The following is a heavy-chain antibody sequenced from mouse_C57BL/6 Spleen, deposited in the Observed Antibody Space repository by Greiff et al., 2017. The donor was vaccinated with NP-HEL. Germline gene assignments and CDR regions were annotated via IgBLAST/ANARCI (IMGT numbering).Heavy chain of an antibody. CDR3: ARNSYYDPHYAMDY. CDR2: IWTGGGT. V-gene: IGHV2-9-1*01. CDR1: GFSLTSYA. Sequence: VKLMESGPGLVAPSQSLSITCTVSGFSLTSYAISWVRQPPGKGLEWLGVIWTGGGTNYNSALKSRLSISKDNSKSQVFLKMNSLQTDDTARYYCARNSYYDPHYAMDYWGQGTSVTVSS. J-gene: IGHJ4*01. D-gene: IGHD2-10*01.